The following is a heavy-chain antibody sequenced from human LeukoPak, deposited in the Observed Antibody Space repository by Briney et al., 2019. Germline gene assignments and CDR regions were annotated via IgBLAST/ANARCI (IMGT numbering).Heavy chain of an antibody. CDR1: GFTFSSYG. Sequence: GSLRLSCAASGFTFSSYGMHWVRQAPGKGLEWVAVMWYDGSNKYYADSVKGRFTISRDNSKNTLYLQMNSLRAEDTAVYYCARDLYDYVWGSYRYTPGYWGQGTLVTVSS. V-gene: IGHV3-33*01. CDR3: ARDLYDYVWGSYRYTPGY. D-gene: IGHD3-16*02. CDR2: MWYDGSNK. J-gene: IGHJ4*02.